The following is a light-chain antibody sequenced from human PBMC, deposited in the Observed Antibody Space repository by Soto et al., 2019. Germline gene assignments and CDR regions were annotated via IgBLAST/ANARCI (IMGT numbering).Light chain of an antibody. J-gene: IGKJ2*01. CDR2: GVS. Sequence: DIQMTQSPSSLSASVGDRVTITCRASQSVSTYLNWYSQKSGGAPKLLIHGVSKLENVTPSRFSVSGLATDFTLTITTLQPEDCAVYFCQQNYMVPYTFGQGTKVEI. V-gene: IGKV1-39*01. CDR3: QQNYMVPYT. CDR1: QSVSTY.